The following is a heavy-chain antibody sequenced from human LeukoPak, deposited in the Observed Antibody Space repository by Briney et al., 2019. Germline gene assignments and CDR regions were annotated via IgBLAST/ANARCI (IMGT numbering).Heavy chain of an antibody. CDR3: ARPDGCGGDCSGAFDI. V-gene: IGHV4-39*01. CDR2: IYYSGST. D-gene: IGHD2-21*01. CDR1: GGSISSSSYY. J-gene: IGHJ3*02. Sequence: PSETLSLTCTVSGGSISSSSYYWGWIRQPPGKGLEWIGSIYYSGSTYYNPSLKSRVTISVDTSRNQFSLKLSSVTAADTAVYYCARPDGCGGDCSGAFDIWGQGTMVTVSS.